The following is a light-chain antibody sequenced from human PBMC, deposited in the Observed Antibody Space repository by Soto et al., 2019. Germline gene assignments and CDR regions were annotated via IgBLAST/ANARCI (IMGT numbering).Light chain of an antibody. CDR2: GAF. Sequence: EIVLTQSPGTLSLSPGERATLSCRASPSVANFVAWYQQKPGRAPRLLIYGAFNRATGIPARFSGSGSGTDFTLTISSLEPEDSAVYYCQQRNIWPPVTFGHGTKVDIK. CDR1: PSVANF. J-gene: IGKJ1*01. V-gene: IGKV3-11*01. CDR3: QQRNIWPPVT.